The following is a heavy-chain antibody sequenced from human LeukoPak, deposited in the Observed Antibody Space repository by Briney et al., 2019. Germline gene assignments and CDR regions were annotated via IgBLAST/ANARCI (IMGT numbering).Heavy chain of an antibody. CDR1: GYTFTSYG. Sequence: ASVKVSCKASGYTFTSYGISWVRQAPGQGLEWMGWINPNSGGTNYAQKFQGRVTMTRDTSISTAFMELSSLRSDDTAVCYCARDRSGSYYGGSDSWGQGTLVIVSS. J-gene: IGHJ5*01. CDR2: INPNSGGT. V-gene: IGHV1-2*02. CDR3: ARDRSGSYYGGSDS. D-gene: IGHD1-26*01.